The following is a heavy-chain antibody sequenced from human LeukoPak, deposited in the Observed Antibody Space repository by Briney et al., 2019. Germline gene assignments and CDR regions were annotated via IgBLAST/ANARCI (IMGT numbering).Heavy chain of an antibody. CDR3: GSVRGILSYFDL. D-gene: IGHD3-16*01. J-gene: IGHJ2*01. Sequence: APVKVSCKASGYTFSDYYIHWVRQAPGQGPEWMGWINLNTGGTNYAQKFDGRFSMTRDTSINTAFMELSGLTFDDTAVYYCGSVRGILSYFDLWGRGTLVTISS. CDR1: GYTFSDYY. V-gene: IGHV1-2*02. CDR2: INLNTGGT.